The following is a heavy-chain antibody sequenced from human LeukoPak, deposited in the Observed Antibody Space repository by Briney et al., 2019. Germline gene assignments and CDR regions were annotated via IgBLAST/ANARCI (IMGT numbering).Heavy chain of an antibody. CDR2: INHSGST. J-gene: IGHJ6*02. V-gene: IGHV4-34*01. CDR3: ARVPPAATIRSFGYYYYGMDV. D-gene: IGHD6-13*01. CDR1: GGSFSGYY. Sequence: SETLSLTCAVYGGSFSGYYWSWIRQPPGKGLEWIGEINHSGSTNYNPSLKSRVTISVDTSKNQFSLKLSSVTAADTAVYYCARVPPAATIRSFGYYYYGMDVWGQGTTVTVSS.